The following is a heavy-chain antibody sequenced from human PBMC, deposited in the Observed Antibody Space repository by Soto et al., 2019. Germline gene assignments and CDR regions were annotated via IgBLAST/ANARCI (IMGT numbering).Heavy chain of an antibody. CDR2: ISSSGSTI. D-gene: IGHD5-18*01. Sequence: LSLTCTVSGGSISGYYWSWIRQAPGKGLEWVSYISSSGSTIYYADSVKGRFTISRDNAKNSLYLEMNSLRDEDTAVYYCARDRVDAAMITSWGQGTLVTVSS. CDR1: GGSISGYY. J-gene: IGHJ4*02. CDR3: ARDRVDAAMITS. V-gene: IGHV3-11*01.